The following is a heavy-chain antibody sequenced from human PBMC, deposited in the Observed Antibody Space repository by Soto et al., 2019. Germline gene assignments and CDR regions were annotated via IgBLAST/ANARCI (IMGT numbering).Heavy chain of an antibody. CDR1: GYSFTSYW. J-gene: IGHJ4*02. Sequence: PGESLKISCKGSGYSFTSYWIGWVRQMPGKGLEWMGIIYPGDSDTRYSPSFQGQVTISADKSISTAEDTAVYYCAKRKYCPSTTCFDYWGQGTLVTVSS. CDR2: IYPGDSDT. V-gene: IGHV5-51*01. CDR3: TCFDY. D-gene: IGHD2-2*01.